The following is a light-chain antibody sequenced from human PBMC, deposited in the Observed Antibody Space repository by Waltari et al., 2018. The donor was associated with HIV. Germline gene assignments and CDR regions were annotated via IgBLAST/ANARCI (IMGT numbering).Light chain of an antibody. CDR2: GDS. CDR1: PSNIGAGYD. CDR3: QSYDNNLSGLWV. V-gene: IGLV1-40*01. J-gene: IGLJ3*02. Sequence: SVLTQPPSLSGAPGQWVTTSCHGNPSNIGAGYDVPWSRQFPGSAPELVVYGDSIRPSGVPDRFSGSKSGVSASLDISGLQTEDEADYYCQSYDNNLSGLWVFGGGTKLTVL.